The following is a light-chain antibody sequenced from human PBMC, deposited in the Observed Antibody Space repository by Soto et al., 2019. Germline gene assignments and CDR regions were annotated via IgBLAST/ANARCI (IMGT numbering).Light chain of an antibody. CDR3: SSYTSSSTLYV. CDR2: DVS. Sequence: QSPLTRPASVSGSPGQSITISCTGTSSDVGGYNCVSWYQQHPGKAPKLMIYDVSNRPSGVSKRFSGSKSGNTASLTITGFQAEDEADYYCSSYTSSSTLYVFGTGTKVTVL. J-gene: IGLJ1*01. CDR1: SSDVGGYNC. V-gene: IGLV2-14*01.